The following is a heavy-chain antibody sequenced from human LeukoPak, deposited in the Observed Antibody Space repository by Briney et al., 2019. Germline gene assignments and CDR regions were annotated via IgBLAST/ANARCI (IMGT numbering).Heavy chain of an antibody. CDR3: ARGGFGTGSN. CDR2: IKQDGSEK. V-gene: IGHV3-7*03. Sequence: PGGSLRLSCAASGFTFSSYAMHWVRQAPGKGLEWVANIKQDGSEKNYVDSVKGRFIISRDNAKNSLYLQMNTLRADDTAVYYCARGGFGTGSNWGQGTLVTVSS. J-gene: IGHJ4*02. CDR1: GFTFSSYA. D-gene: IGHD3-16*01.